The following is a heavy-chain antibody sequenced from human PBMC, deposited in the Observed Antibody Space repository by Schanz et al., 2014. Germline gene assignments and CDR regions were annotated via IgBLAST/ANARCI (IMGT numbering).Heavy chain of an antibody. CDR3: AREGTVIRGLSGWFDP. D-gene: IGHD3-10*01. Sequence: QVQLVQSGAEVKKPGASVKVSCKASGYTFTGYHMHWVRQAPGQGLEYMGRINPNSGGTNFAQKFQGRVTMTRDTSISTVYMELSRLRSDDTAVYYCAREGTVIRGLSGWFDPWGQGTLVTVSS. CDR2: INPNSGGT. V-gene: IGHV1-2*06. CDR1: GYTFTGYH. J-gene: IGHJ5*02.